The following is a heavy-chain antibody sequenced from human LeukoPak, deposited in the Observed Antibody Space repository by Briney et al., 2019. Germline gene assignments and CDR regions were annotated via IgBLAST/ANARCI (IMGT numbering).Heavy chain of an antibody. V-gene: IGHV3-66*02. D-gene: IGHD6-19*01. CDR3: ARDRRHSSGWYGGFDY. Sequence: QPGGSLRLSCAASGFTVSSNYMSWVRQAPGKGLEWVSVIYSGGSTYYADSVKGRFTFSRDNSKNTLYLQMNSLRAEDTAVYYCARDRRHSSGWYGGFDYWGQGTLVTVSS. CDR1: GFTVSSNY. CDR2: IYSGGST. J-gene: IGHJ4*02.